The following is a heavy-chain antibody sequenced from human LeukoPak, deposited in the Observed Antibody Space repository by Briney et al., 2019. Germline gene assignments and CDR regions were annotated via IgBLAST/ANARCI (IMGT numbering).Heavy chain of an antibody. Sequence: GGSLRLSCVASGFTFSDYAMHWVRQAPGKRLEYVSAIGTSGDYTYYANSVKDRFTISRDNSKNTLFLQMGSLGAEDTAVYYCVRGGPRPYNYRSEHWGQGTLVPVSS. V-gene: IGHV3-64*01. J-gene: IGHJ1*01. CDR1: GFTFSDYA. D-gene: IGHD5-24*01. CDR3: VRGGPRPYNYRSEH. CDR2: IGTSGDYT.